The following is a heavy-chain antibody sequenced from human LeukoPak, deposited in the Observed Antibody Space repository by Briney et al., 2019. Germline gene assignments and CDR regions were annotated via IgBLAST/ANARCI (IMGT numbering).Heavy chain of an antibody. CDR1: GGSISSNNW. Sequence: SETLSLTCAVSGGSISSNNWWGWVRQPPGKGLEWIGVIYHSGSPNYNPSLKSRVTISVDKSRNHFSLNLSSVTAADTAVYYCARVNINNWHSCDYWGQGTLVTVSS. D-gene: IGHD1-1*01. J-gene: IGHJ4*02. V-gene: IGHV4-4*02. CDR2: IYHSGSP. CDR3: ARVNINNWHSCDY.